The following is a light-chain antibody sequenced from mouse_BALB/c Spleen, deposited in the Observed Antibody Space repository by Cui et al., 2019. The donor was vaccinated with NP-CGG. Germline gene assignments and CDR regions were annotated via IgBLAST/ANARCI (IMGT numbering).Light chain of an antibody. J-gene: IGLJ1*01. CDR2: GTN. CDR3: ALWYSNHWV. Sequence: QGIVTPEPALTTSHGETITLTGRSSTRAVTTSNYANWVQEKPDHVFTGLIGGTNNRAPGFPARFSGSLIGDKAALTITGAQTDDEAIYFCALWYSNHWVFGGGTKLTVL. CDR1: TRAVTTSNY. V-gene: IGLV1*01.